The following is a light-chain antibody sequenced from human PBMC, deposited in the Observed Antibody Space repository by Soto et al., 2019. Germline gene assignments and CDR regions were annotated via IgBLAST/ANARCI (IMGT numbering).Light chain of an antibody. CDR1: QTISSW. J-gene: IGKJ1*01. CDR2: KAS. V-gene: IGKV1-5*03. CDR3: QHYNSYWT. Sequence: DIQMTQSPSTLSGSVGDRVTITCRASQTISSWLAWYQQKPGKAPKLLIYKASTLKSGVPSRFSGSGSGTEFPLTISSLQPDDFATYYCQHYNSYWTFGQGTKVEIK.